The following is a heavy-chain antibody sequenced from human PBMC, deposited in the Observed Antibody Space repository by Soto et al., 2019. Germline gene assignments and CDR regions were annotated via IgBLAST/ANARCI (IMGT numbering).Heavy chain of an antibody. D-gene: IGHD3-22*01. CDR2: INFNGRN. J-gene: IGHJ3*02. Sequence: PSETVSFRCTVSSGSISGYYWSWMRQPPGKRLEWIWYINFNGRNNENTCLKSRVIISVYTSKNQCSLKLSSVTAADTAVYYCARSGGADDSSGYSGAFDIGGQGAMVTVSS. CDR1: SGSISGYY. V-gene: IGHV4-59*01. CDR3: ARSGGADDSSGYSGAFDI.